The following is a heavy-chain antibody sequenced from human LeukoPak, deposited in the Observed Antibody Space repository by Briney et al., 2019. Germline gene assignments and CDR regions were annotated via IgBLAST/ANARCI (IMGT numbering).Heavy chain of an antibody. V-gene: IGHV3-74*01. J-gene: IGHJ4*02. CDR2: INSDGSST. CDR3: ARGARGSGTASDY. CDR1: GFTFSSYA. Sequence: GGSLRLSCAASGFTFSSYAMSWVRQAPGKGLEWVSRINSDGSSTNYADSVKGRFTISRDNAKNTLHLQMNSLRAEDAAVYYCARGARGSGTASDYWGQGTLVTVSS. D-gene: IGHD3-10*01.